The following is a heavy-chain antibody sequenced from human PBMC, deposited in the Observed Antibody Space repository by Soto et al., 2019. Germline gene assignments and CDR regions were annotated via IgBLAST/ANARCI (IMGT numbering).Heavy chain of an antibody. D-gene: IGHD3-22*01. J-gene: IGHJ5*01. CDR1: GGSFSNYY. Sequence: KPSETLSLTCFISGGSFSNYYWTWIRQSPGKGLEWIGYIFHSGITDYNPSVKSRVTISMDKSRNLFSLNLTSVTAADTAVYYCARDRYFYDSRGYYRTLDSWGQGTLVTVSS. CDR2: IFHSGIT. CDR3: ARDRYFYDSRGYYRTLDS. V-gene: IGHV4-59*01.